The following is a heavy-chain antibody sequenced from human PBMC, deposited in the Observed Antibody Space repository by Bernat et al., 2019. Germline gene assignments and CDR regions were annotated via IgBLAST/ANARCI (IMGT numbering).Heavy chain of an antibody. Sequence: VQLVDSGGDLVQPGGSLRLSCAASGFTFSSYPMNWVRQTPGKRLEWISNIRDDGRTTYYADSVKGRFTISRDNAKNSLYLQMRSLRAEDRAMYSCVRDQSWGFDSWGQGTLVTVSP. CDR3: VRDQSWGFDS. CDR1: GFTFSSYP. V-gene: IGHV3-48*01. J-gene: IGHJ4*02. D-gene: IGHD3-16*01. CDR2: IRDDGRTT.